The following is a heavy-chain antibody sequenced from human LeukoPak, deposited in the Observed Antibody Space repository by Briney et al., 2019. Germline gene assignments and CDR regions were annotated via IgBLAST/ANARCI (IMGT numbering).Heavy chain of an antibody. V-gene: IGHV4-59*01. CDR1: GGSISSYY. D-gene: IGHD2-15*01. Sequence: SETLSLTCTVSGGSISSYYWSWIRQPPGKGLEWIGYIYYSGSTNCNPSLKSRVTISVDTSKNQFSLKLSSLTAADTAVYYCARTVLSYCRGGSCPYFDYWGQGTLVTVSS. CDR2: IYYSGST. CDR3: ARTVLSYCRGGSCPYFDY. J-gene: IGHJ4*01.